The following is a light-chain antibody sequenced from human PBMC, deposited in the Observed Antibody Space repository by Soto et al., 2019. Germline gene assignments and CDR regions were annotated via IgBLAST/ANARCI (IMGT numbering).Light chain of an antibody. CDR1: QSISSH. V-gene: IGKV3-15*01. CDR2: NAS. CDR3: LQYNNWPPWT. Sequence: EIVLTQSPGTLSLSPGEGATLSCRASQSISSHYLAWYQQKPGQTPRLLIYNASARATGVPARFSGSASGTEFTLSISSLQSEDSAVYYCLQYNNWPPWTFGQGTKVDI. J-gene: IGKJ1*01.